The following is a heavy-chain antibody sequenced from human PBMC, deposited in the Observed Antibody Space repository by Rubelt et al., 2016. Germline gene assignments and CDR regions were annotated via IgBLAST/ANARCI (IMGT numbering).Heavy chain of an antibody. V-gene: IGHV1-18*01. D-gene: IGHD3-22*01. J-gene: IGHJ4*02. CDR2: ISAYNGNT. CDR1: GYTFTSYG. CDR3: ARWHISDSCGYNY. Sequence: QVQLVQSGAEVKKPGASVKVSCKASGYTFTSYGISWVRQAPGQGLEWMGWISAYNGNTNYAQRLQGRGTLTTDASTSTAYMERTSLTSDETAVYYCARWHISDSCGYNYWGQGTLVTVSP.